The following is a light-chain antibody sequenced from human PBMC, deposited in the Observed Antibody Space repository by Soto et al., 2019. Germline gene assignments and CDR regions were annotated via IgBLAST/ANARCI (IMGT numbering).Light chain of an antibody. Sequence: QSALTQPRSVSGSPGQSVTISCTGTSSDVGGYNYVSWYQQYPGKAPKLMIYEVTKRPSGVPDRFSGSQSGNTASLTVSGLQAEDEADYYCSSYGGTNNVVFGGGTKLTVL. CDR2: EVT. J-gene: IGLJ2*01. V-gene: IGLV2-8*01. CDR3: SSYGGTNNVV. CDR1: SSDVGGYNY.